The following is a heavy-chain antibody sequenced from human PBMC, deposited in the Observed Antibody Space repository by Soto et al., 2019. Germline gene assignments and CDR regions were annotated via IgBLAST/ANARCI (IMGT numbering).Heavy chain of an antibody. CDR3: AKDLRYCTNGVCYISAYGMDV. D-gene: IGHD2-8*01. CDR1: GFTFSSYA. V-gene: IGHV3-23*01. CDR2: ISGSGGST. J-gene: IGHJ6*02. Sequence: HPGGSLRLSCAASGFTFSSYAMSWVRQAPGKGLEWVSAISGSGGSTYYADSVKGRFTISRDNSKNTLYLQMNSLRAEDTAVYYCAKDLRYCTNGVCYISAYGMDVWGQGTTVTVSS.